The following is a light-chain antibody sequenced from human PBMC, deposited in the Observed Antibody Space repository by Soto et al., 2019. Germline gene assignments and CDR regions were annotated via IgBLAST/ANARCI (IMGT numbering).Light chain of an antibody. Sequence: QSALTQPASVSGSPGQSITISCTGTSSDVGGYNYVSWYQQLPGKAPKLMIYEVSNRPSGVSNRFSGSKSGNTASLTIPGLQAEDEADYYCSSYTSSNTYVFGTGTKVTVL. CDR2: EVS. J-gene: IGLJ1*01. V-gene: IGLV2-14*01. CDR1: SSDVGGYNY. CDR3: SSYTSSNTYV.